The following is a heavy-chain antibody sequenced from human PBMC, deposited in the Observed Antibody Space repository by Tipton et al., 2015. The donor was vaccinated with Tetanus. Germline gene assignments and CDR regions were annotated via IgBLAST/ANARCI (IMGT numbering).Heavy chain of an antibody. CDR1: GFSLSTSGMC. Sequence: LVKPTQTLTLTCTFSGFSLSTSGMCVSWIRQPPGKALEWLALIDWDDDKYYSTSLKTRLTISKDTSKNQVVLTMTNMDPVDTATYYCARTTMAKGPGIAARTANRGFDPWGQGTLVTVSS. D-gene: IGHD6-13*01. J-gene: IGHJ5*02. CDR3: ARTTMAKGPGIAARTANRGFDP. CDR2: IDWDDDK. V-gene: IGHV2-70*01.